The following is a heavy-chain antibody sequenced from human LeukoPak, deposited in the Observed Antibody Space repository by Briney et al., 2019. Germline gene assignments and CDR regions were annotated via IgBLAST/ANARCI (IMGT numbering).Heavy chain of an antibody. Sequence: LTGGSLRLSCAASGFTFSSYAMSWVRQAPGKGLEWVGFIRSKAFGETAEYAASVKGRFTISRDDSKSIAYLQMNSLKTEDTAVYYCTRDRGSSTLGDYWGQGTLVTVSS. V-gene: IGHV3-49*04. CDR1: GFTFSSYA. CDR2: IRSKAFGETA. J-gene: IGHJ4*02. D-gene: IGHD7-27*01. CDR3: TRDRGSSTLGDY.